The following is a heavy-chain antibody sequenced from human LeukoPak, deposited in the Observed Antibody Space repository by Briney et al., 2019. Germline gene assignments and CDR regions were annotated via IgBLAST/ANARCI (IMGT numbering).Heavy chain of an antibody. CDR1: GFTFSSYA. CDR3: ARDRVGATDYFDY. V-gene: IGHV3-30-3*01. D-gene: IGHD1-26*01. Sequence: GGSLRLSCAASGFTFSSYAMSWVRQAPGKGLEWVAVISYDGSNKYYADSVKGRFTISRDNSKNTLYLQMNSLRAEDTAVYYCARDRVGATDYFDYWGQGTLVTVSS. CDR2: ISYDGSNK. J-gene: IGHJ4*02.